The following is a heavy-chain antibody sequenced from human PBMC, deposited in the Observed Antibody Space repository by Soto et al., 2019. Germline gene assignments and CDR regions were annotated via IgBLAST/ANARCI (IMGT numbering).Heavy chain of an antibody. D-gene: IGHD2-2*01. Sequence: ASVKVSCKASGGTFSSYAISWVRQAPGQGLEWMGGIIPIFGTANYAQKFQGRVTITADESTSTAYMELSSLRSEDTAVYYCARALPVVPAAEAKVYYYYYGMDVWGQGTTVTVSS. V-gene: IGHV1-69*13. J-gene: IGHJ6*02. CDR1: GGTFSSYA. CDR3: ARALPVVPAAEAKVYYYYYGMDV. CDR2: IIPIFGTA.